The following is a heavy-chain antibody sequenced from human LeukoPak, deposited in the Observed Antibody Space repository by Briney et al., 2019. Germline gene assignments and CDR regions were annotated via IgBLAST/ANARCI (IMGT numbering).Heavy chain of an antibody. Sequence: GGSLRLSCAASGFTFRSYEMNWVRQAPGKGLEWVSSISGSGSNTYYADSVKGRFTISRDNSKNTLYLQMNSLRAEDTAVFYCAKDGGGWYSSGWYYFDYWGQGTLVTVSS. CDR3: AKDGGGWYSSGWYYFDY. V-gene: IGHV3-23*01. CDR2: ISGSGSNT. D-gene: IGHD6-19*01. CDR1: GFTFRSYE. J-gene: IGHJ4*02.